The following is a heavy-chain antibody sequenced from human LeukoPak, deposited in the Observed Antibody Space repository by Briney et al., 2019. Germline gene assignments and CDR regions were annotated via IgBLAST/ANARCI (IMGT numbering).Heavy chain of an antibody. CDR1: GFTFSSYE. J-gene: IGHJ4*02. CDR3: ASAVVSGWYFLDY. V-gene: IGHV3-48*03. CDR2: ISSSGSTI. Sequence: PGGSLRLSCAASGFTFSSYEMNWVRQAPGKGLEWVSYISSSGSTIYYADSVKGRFTIPRDNAKNSLYLQMNSLRAEDTAVYYCASAVVSGWYFLDYWGQGTLVTVSS. D-gene: IGHD6-19*01.